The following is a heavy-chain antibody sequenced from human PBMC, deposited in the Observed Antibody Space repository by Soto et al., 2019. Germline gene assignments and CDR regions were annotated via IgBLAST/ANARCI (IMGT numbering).Heavy chain of an antibody. Sequence: EVQLVQSGAEVKKPGESLKISCKGSGYSFTSYWIDWVRQMPGKGLECMGIIYPGDSDTRYSPSFQGQVTISADKSISTAYLQWSSLKASDTAMFYCARPRYPGRGYYGMDVWGQGTTVTVSS. CDR3: ARPRYPGRGYYGMDV. J-gene: IGHJ6*02. D-gene: IGHD2-15*01. V-gene: IGHV5-51*01. CDR1: GYSFTSYW. CDR2: IYPGDSDT.